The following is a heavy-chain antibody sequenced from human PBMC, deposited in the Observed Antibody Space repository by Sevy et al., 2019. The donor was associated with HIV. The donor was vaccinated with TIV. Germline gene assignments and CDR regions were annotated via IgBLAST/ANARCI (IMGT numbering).Heavy chain of an antibody. J-gene: IGHJ3*01. CDR1: GYTFTGYY. CDR2: INPNSGGT. V-gene: IGHV1-2*02. Sequence: ASVKVSCKASGYTFTGYYMHWVRQAPGEGLEWMGWINPNSGGTNYAQKFQGRVTMTRDTSISTAYMELSRLRSDDTAVYYCARAGWSGALAFDFWGQGTMVTVSS. D-gene: IGHD6-19*01. CDR3: ARAGWSGALAFDF.